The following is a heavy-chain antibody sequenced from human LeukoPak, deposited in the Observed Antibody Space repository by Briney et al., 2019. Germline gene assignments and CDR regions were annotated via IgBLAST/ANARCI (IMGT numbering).Heavy chain of an antibody. CDR1: GYTFTSYY. D-gene: IGHD2-2*02. CDR2: INPSGGST. CDR3: ARDYIVVGYCSSTSCYTGSRYFDY. Sequence: APVKVSCKASGYTFTSYYMHWVRQAPGQGLEWMGIINPSGGSTSYAQKFQGRVTMTRDTSTSTVYMELSSLRSEDTAVYYCARDYIVVGYCSSTSCYTGSRYFDYWGQGTLVTVSS. J-gene: IGHJ4*02. V-gene: IGHV1-46*01.